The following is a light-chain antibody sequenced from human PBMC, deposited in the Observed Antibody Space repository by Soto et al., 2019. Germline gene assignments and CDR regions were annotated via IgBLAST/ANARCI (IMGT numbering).Light chain of an antibody. CDR2: AAS. CDR3: LQHNSYPLT. Sequence: DIQMTHSPCGVSASVVDRFTITCVASQGISNYLAWFQQKPGKVPKRLIYAASSLQSGVPSRFSGSGSGTEFTLTISSLQPEDFATYYCLQHNSYPLTFGQGTKVDIK. J-gene: IGKJ1*01. CDR1: QGISNY. V-gene: IGKV1-17*03.